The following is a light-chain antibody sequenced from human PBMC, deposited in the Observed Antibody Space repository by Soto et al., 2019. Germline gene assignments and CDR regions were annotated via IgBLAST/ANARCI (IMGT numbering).Light chain of an antibody. J-gene: IGLJ2*01. CDR3: CSYAGNRIFV. V-gene: IGLV2-23*01. CDR1: SSDVGTYNL. CDR2: EAS. Sequence: QSALTQPASVSGSPGQSITISCTGTSSDVGTYNLVSWYQRHPGKAPKLMIYEASKRPSGVSSRFSGSKSGNTAALTISGLRAEDESNYHCCSYAGNRIFVFGGGTKVTVL.